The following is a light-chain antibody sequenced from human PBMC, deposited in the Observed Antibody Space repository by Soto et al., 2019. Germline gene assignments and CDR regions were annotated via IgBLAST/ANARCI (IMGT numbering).Light chain of an antibody. V-gene: IGKV3-20*01. CDR2: GAS. CDR1: QSVSSSC. CDR3: QQYGSSPQT. J-gene: IGKJ1*01. Sequence: IVLTQSPGTLSLSPGERATLSCRASQSVSSSCLAWYQQKPGQAPGLLIFGASSRATDIPDRFGGSGSGTDFTLTISRLEPEDFAVYYCQQYGSSPQTFGQGTKVEIK.